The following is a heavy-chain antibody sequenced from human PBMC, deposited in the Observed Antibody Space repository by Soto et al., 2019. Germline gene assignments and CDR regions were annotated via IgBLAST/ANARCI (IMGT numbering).Heavy chain of an antibody. J-gene: IGHJ6*02. CDR2: IYTSGST. Sequence: PSETLSLTCTVSGGSISSYYLSWIRQTAGKGLEWIGRIYTSGSTNYNPSLKSRVTMSVDTSKNQFSLKLSSVTAADTAVYYCARGTSLTGLFYYYYGMDVWGQGTTVTVYS. CDR3: ARGTSLTGLFYYYYGMDV. V-gene: IGHV4-4*07. D-gene: IGHD3-9*01. CDR1: GGSISSYY.